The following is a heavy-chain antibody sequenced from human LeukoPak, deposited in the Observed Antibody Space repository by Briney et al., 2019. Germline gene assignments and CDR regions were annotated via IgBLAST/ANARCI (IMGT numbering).Heavy chain of an antibody. J-gene: IGHJ4*02. CDR3: ARRKHYYDSSGYYRELYLFDY. D-gene: IGHD3-22*01. CDR1: GYSFTSYW. CDR2: IYPGDSDT. V-gene: IGHV5-51*01. Sequence: GESLQISCKGSGYSFTSYWIGWVRQMPGKGLEWMGIIYPGDSDTRYSPSFQGQVTISADKSISTAYLQWSSLKASDTAMYYCARRKHYYDSSGYYRELYLFDYWGQGTLVTVSS.